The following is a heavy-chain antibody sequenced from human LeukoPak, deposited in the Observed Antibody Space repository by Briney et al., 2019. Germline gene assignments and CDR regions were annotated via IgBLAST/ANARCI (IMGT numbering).Heavy chain of an antibody. CDR3: ARRNWGSGRIDY. V-gene: IGHV4-39*01. CDR2: VYYTGST. J-gene: IGHJ4*02. CDR1: GGSISSDY. Sequence: SETLSLTCTVSGGSISSDYWGWIRQPPGKGLEWVGCVYYTGSTYYNPSLKGRVTISVDTSKTQFSLKLSSLTAADTAVYYCARRNWGSGRIDYWGQGTLVTVSS. D-gene: IGHD7-27*01.